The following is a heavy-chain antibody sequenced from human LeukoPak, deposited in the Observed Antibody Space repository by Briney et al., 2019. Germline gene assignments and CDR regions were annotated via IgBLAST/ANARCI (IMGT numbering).Heavy chain of an antibody. CDR1: GYTFTSYG. Sequence: ASVKVSCKASGYTFTSYGISWVRQAPGQGLEWMGWISAYNGNTNYAQKIQGRVTMTTDTSTSTAYMELRSLRSDDTAVYYCARETPGLRQMVYATRRFDPWGQGTLVTVSS. D-gene: IGHD2-8*01. V-gene: IGHV1-18*01. CDR3: ARETPGLRQMVYATRRFDP. CDR2: ISAYNGNT. J-gene: IGHJ5*02.